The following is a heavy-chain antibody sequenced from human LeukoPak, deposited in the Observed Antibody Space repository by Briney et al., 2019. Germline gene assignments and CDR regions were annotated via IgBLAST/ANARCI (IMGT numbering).Heavy chain of an antibody. CDR1: GFTFDDYA. CDR3: AKDISEVQDAFDI. J-gene: IGHJ3*02. V-gene: IGHV3-9*01. CDR2: ISWNSGSI. Sequence: GGSLRVSCAASGFTFDDYAMHWVRQAPGKGLEWVSGISWNSGSIGYADSVKGRFTISRDNSKNSLYLQMNSLRAEDTALYYCAKDISEVQDAFDIWGQGTMVTVSS.